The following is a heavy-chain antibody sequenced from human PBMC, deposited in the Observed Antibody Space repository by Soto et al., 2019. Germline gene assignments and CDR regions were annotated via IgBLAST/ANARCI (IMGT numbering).Heavy chain of an antibody. CDR3: ARGDYGDYEAGLDY. Sequence: PSETLSLTCTVSGGSISSYYWSWIRQPPGKGLEWIGYIYYSGSTNYNPSLKSRVTISVDTSKNQFSLKLSSVTAADTAVYYCARGDYGDYEAGLDYWGQGTLVTVSS. J-gene: IGHJ4*02. V-gene: IGHV4-59*08. CDR1: GGSISSYY. D-gene: IGHD4-17*01. CDR2: IYYSGST.